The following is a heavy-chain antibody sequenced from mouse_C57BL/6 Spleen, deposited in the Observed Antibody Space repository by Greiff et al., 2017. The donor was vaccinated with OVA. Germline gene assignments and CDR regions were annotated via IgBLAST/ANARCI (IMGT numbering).Heavy chain of an antibody. CDR2: ISSGSSTI. D-gene: IGHD1-1*01. CDR1: GFTFSDYG. V-gene: IGHV5-17*01. Sequence: EVQLVESGGGLVKPGGSLKLSCAASGFTFSDYGMHWVRQAPEKGLEWVAYISSGSSTIYYADTVKGRFTISRDNAKNTLFLQMTSLRSEDTAMYYCARRDYGSGFAYWGQGTLVTVSA. CDR3: ARRDYGSGFAY. J-gene: IGHJ3*01.